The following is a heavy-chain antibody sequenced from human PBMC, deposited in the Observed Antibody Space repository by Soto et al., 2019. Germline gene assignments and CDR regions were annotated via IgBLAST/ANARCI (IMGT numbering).Heavy chain of an antibody. D-gene: IGHD5-12*01. Sequence: PSETLSLTCTVSGGSISSGGYYWSWIRQHPGKGLEWIGYIYYSGSTYYNPSLKSRVTISVDTSKNQFSLKLSSVTAADTAVYYCARGPVPHSGYAHWFDPWGQGTLVTVSS. CDR1: GGSISSGGYY. CDR2: IYYSGST. V-gene: IGHV4-31*03. J-gene: IGHJ5*02. CDR3: ARGPVPHSGYAHWFDP.